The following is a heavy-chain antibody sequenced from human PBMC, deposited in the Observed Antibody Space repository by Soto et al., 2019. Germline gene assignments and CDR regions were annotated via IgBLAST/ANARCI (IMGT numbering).Heavy chain of an antibody. Sequence: QVQLVQSGAEVTKPGYAVKVSCKAAGGTFSSYAISWVRQAPGQGLEWMGGIIPIFGTANYAQKFQGRVTITADESTSTAYMELSSLRSEDTAVYYCARGTQGYSYGGYWGQGTLVTVSS. V-gene: IGHV1-69*01. J-gene: IGHJ4*02. D-gene: IGHD5-18*01. CDR2: IIPIFGTA. CDR1: GGTFSSYA. CDR3: ARGTQGYSYGGY.